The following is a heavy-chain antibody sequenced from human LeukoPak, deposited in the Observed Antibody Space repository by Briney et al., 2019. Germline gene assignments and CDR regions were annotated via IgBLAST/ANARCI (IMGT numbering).Heavy chain of an antibody. J-gene: IGHJ3*02. V-gene: IGHV1-18*01. Sequence: GASVKVSCKASGYTFTSYGISWVRQAPGQGLEWMGWISAYNGNTNYAQKLQGRVTMTTDTSTSTAYMELRSLRSDDTAVYYCARASRDGGGKAKDDAFDIWGQGTMVTVSS. CDR3: ARASRDGGGKAKDDAFDI. CDR1: GYTFTSYG. D-gene: IGHD3-16*01. CDR2: ISAYNGNT.